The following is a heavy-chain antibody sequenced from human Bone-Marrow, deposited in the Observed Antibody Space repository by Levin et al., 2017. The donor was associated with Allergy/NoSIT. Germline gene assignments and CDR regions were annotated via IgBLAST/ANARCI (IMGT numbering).Heavy chain of an antibody. J-gene: IGHJ6*02. CDR3: AKDSSISPHDWFYYYGMDV. D-gene: IGHD2-2*01. CDR2: ISASGGST. CDR1: GFSFNNYA. Sequence: PGGSLRLSCAASGFSFNNYAMSWVRQAPGKGLDWVSAISASGGSTFYGDSVKGRFTISRDNSKNTLYLQMNSLRAEDTALYYCAKDSSISPHDWFYYYGMDVWGQGTTVTVSS. V-gene: IGHV3-23*01.